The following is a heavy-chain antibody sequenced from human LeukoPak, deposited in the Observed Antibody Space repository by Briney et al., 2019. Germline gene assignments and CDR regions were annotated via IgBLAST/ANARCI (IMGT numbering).Heavy chain of an antibody. V-gene: IGHV4-39*07. Sequence: SETLSLTCTVSGGSICSTNYYWGWIRQPPGKGLEWIGSIYYSGSTYYNPSLKSRLTISLYMSKNQFSLRLSSVTAADTAFYYCARRYNWNDRWDWGQGTLVTVSP. J-gene: IGHJ4*02. CDR2: IYYSGST. CDR1: GGSICSTNYY. CDR3: ARRYNWNDRWD. D-gene: IGHD1-1*01.